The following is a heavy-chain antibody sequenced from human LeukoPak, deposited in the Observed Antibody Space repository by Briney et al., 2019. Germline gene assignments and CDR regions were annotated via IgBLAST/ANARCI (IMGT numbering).Heavy chain of an antibody. CDR3: ARDFGYYYGSGSYYQAFDY. CDR2: INHSGST. J-gene: IGHJ4*02. D-gene: IGHD3-10*01. Sequence: PSETLSLTCAVYGGSFSGHYWSWIRQPPGKGLEWIGEINHSGSTNYNPSLKSRVTISVDTSKNQFSLTLSSVTAADTAVYYCARDFGYYYGSGSYYQAFDYWGQGTLVTVSS. CDR1: GGSFSGHY. V-gene: IGHV4-34*01.